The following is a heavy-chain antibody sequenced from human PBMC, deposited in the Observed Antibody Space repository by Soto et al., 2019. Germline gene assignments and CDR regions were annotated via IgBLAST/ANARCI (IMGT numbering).Heavy chain of an antibody. J-gene: IGHJ3*02. D-gene: IGHD1-26*01. Sequence: PSETLSLTCTVAGCSVTSRFYYYNWIRQTPGKGLGWIGYIYGHWTRHCYSCLGSRLTISVDTYKNLFSLRLSSVTAADTAVYYCAGADSGNYYHGFQMWGQGKMVTVS. V-gene: IGHV4-61*01. CDR3: AGADSGNYYHGFQM. CDR1: GCSVTSRFYY. CDR2: IYGHWTR.